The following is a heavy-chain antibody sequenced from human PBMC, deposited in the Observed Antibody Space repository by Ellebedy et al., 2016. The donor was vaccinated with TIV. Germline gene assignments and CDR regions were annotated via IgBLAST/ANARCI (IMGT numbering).Heavy chain of an antibody. CDR2: ISSDGDTI. D-gene: IGHD3-16*01. V-gene: IGHV3-11*01. J-gene: IGHJ3*02. CDR1: GFTFSDYY. Sequence: PGGSLRLSCAASGFTFSDYYMSWIRQAPGKGLEWISYISSDGDTIYYTDSVKGRFSLSRDNAKNSLYLQMDSLRAEDTAVYYCASGHRGISFGIWGQGTMVTVSS. CDR3: ASGHRGISFGI.